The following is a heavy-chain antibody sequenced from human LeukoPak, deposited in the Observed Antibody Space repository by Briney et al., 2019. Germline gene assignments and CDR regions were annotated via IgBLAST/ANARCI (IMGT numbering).Heavy chain of an antibody. V-gene: IGHV4-34*01. CDR1: GGSFSGYY. D-gene: IGHD6-13*01. Sequence: PSETLSLTCAVYGGSFSGYYWSWIRQPPGKGLEWIGEINHSGSTNYNPSLKSRVTISVDTSKNQFSLKLSSVTAADTAVYYCARTKNTPGIAAAGTFGYWGQGTLVTVSS. J-gene: IGHJ4*02. CDR2: INHSGST. CDR3: ARTKNTPGIAAAGTFGY.